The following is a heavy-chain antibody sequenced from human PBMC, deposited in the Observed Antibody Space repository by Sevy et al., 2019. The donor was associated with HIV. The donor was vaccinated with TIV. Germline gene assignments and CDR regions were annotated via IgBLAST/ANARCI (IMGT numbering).Heavy chain of an antibody. Sequence: GGSLRLSCAASGFTFSSYAMHWVRQAPGKGLEWVAVISYDGSNKYYADSVKGRFTISRDNSKNTLYLQMNSLRAEDTAVYYCARGERYDFWSGYYPSGKVYPGLYYYYGMDVWGQWTTVTVSS. J-gene: IGHJ6*02. D-gene: IGHD3-3*01. CDR1: GFTFSSYA. CDR3: ARGERYDFWSGYYPSGKVYPGLYYYYGMDV. V-gene: IGHV3-30-3*01. CDR2: ISYDGSNK.